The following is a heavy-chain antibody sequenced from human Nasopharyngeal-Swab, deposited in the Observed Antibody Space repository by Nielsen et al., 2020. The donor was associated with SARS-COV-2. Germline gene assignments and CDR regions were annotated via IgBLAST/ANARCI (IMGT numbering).Heavy chain of an antibody. D-gene: IGHD4-23*01. CDR3: ARDFTVVTPGWFDP. V-gene: IGHV1-2*02. Sequence: ASVKVSCKASGYTLTGYYMHWVRQAPGQGLEWMGWINPHSRGTKYAQKFQGRVTMTSDTSINTAYMELRSLRSDDTAVFYCARDFTVVTPGWFDPWGQGTLVAVSS. CDR1: GYTLTGYY. CDR2: INPHSRGT. J-gene: IGHJ5*02.